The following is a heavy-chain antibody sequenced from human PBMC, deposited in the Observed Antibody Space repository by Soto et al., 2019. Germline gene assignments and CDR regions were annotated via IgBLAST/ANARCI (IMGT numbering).Heavy chain of an antibody. CDR2: IYYSGST. CDR3: ARAGDSSGYYAPYFDY. D-gene: IGHD3-22*01. J-gene: IGHJ4*02. CDR1: GGSISSGGYY. V-gene: IGHV4-31*03. Sequence: QVQLQESGPGLVKPSQTLSLTCTVSGGSISSGGYYWSWIRQHPGKGLEWIGYIYYSGSTYYNPSLKSRVTISVDTSKNPFSLKLGSVTAADTAVYYCARAGDSSGYYAPYFDYWGQGTLVTVSS.